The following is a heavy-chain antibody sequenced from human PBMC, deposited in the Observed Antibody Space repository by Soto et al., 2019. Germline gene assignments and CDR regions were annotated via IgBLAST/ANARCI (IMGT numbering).Heavy chain of an antibody. Sequence: SETLSLTCTVSGGSISSGGYYWSWIRQHPGKGLEWIGYIYYSGSTYYNPSLKSRVTISVDTSKNQFSLKLSSVTAADTAVYYWAKDHPRIAAAGNWFDPWGQGTLVTVS. CDR2: IYYSGST. J-gene: IGHJ5*02. D-gene: IGHD6-25*01. CDR3: AKDHPRIAAAGNWFDP. CDR1: GGSISSGGYY. V-gene: IGHV4-31*03.